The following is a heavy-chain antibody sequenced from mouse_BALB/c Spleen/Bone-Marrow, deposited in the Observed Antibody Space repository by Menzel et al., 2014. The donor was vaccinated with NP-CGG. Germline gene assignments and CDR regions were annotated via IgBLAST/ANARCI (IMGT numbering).Heavy chain of an antibody. CDR3: ASNWDVD. CDR1: GYTFTSYW. CDR2: INPSTGYT. Sequence: VKLQESGAELAKPGASVKMSCKASGYTFTSYWMHWVKQRPGQGLEWIGYINPSTGYTGYNQKFKDKATLTADKSSSTAYMQLSSLTSEDSAVYYCASNWDVDWGQGTTLTVSS. V-gene: IGHV1-7*01. J-gene: IGHJ2*01. D-gene: IGHD4-1*01.